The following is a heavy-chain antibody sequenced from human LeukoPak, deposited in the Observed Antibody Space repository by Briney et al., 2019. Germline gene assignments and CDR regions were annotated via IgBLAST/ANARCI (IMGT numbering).Heavy chain of an antibody. CDR2: IYTSGST. D-gene: IGHD3-16*01. J-gene: IGHJ6*02. Sequence: KPSETLSLTCAVYGGSFSGYYWSWIRQPAGKGLEWIGRIYTSGSTNYNPSLKSRVTMSVDTSKIQFSLKLSSVTAADTAVYYCARDGLTYGDYGMDVWGQGTTVTVSS. V-gene: IGHV4-4*07. CDR3: ARDGLTYGDYGMDV. CDR1: GGSFSGYY.